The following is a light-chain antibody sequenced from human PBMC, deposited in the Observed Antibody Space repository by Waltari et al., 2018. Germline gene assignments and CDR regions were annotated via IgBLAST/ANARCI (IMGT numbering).Light chain of an antibody. Sequence: DIQMTQSPSTLSASVGDRVTITCRASENVSKWLAWYQQKPGKAPKLLVYKASTLRSGVPSRFSGSGSGTEFSLIISSLQPDDFATYYCQQSYTYSYTFGQGTKLEIK. J-gene: IGKJ2*01. CDR3: QQSYTYSYT. V-gene: IGKV1-5*03. CDR2: KAS. CDR1: ENVSKW.